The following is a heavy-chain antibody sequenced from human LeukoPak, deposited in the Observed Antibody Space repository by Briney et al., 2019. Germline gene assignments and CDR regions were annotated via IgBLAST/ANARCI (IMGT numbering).Heavy chain of an antibody. CDR3: AMQANGYYYPYDY. D-gene: IGHD3-22*01. CDR1: GIPFSDYY. V-gene: IGHV3-11*03. CDR2: ISSSSSYT. Sequence: PGGSLRLSCVVSGIPFSDYYMNWIRQAPGKGLEWISYISSSSSYTDYADSVKGRFTISRDNSKNTLYLQMKSLRAEDTAAYYCAMQANGYYYPYDYWGQGALVTVSS. J-gene: IGHJ4*02.